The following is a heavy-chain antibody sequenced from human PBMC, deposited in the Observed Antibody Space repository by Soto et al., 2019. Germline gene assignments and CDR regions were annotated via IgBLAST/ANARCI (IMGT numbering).Heavy chain of an antibody. CDR2: IFSNDEK. J-gene: IGHJ4*02. D-gene: IGHD2-15*01. CDR3: ARIRDLGYCSGGSCYSFYDY. CDR1: GFSLSNARMG. Sequence: QVTLKESGPVLVKPTETLTLTCTVSGFSLSNARMGVSWIRQPPGKALEWLAHIFSNDEKSYSTSLKSGLTISKDTSKSQVVLTMTNMDPVDTATYYCARIRDLGYCSGGSCYSFYDYWGQGTLVTVSS. V-gene: IGHV2-26*01.